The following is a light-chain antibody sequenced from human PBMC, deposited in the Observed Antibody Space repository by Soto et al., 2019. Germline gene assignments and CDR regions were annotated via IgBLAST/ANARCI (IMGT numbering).Light chain of an antibody. CDR3: QQYDISLS. V-gene: IGKV3-20*01. CDR2: GAS. J-gene: IGKJ4*01. CDR1: QSINSN. Sequence: TQSPATLSVSPGDRATLSCRASQSINSNLAWYQQQPGQAPRLLIYGASSRATGIPDRFSGSGSGTDFTLTISRLEPEDFAVYYCQQYDISLSFGGGTKVDIK.